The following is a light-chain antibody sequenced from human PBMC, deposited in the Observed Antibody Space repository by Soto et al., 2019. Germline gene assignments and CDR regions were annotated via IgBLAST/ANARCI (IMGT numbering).Light chain of an antibody. Sequence: IHLTQSPSYLSASVGGTVTITCRASQGISSYLAWYQQKPGKAPNLLIYDASTVQSGVPSRFSGSGSGTDFTLTISSLQPEDFATYYCQQLNSYPYTFGQGTKLEIK. J-gene: IGKJ2*01. CDR1: QGISSY. V-gene: IGKV1-9*01. CDR3: QQLNSYPYT. CDR2: DAS.